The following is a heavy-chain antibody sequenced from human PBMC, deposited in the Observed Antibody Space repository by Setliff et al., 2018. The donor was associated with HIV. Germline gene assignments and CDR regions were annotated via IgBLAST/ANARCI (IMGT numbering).Heavy chain of an antibody. Sequence: GASVKVSCKAFEYTFIDYFIHWVRQAPGQGLEWMGWISPYNGDTKILQKFRGRVTMTRDTSINTAYLEFSGLRSDDTAVYYCARGHSHGYGYSGSYGPFDIWGQGTMVTVSS. CDR3: ARGHSHGYGYSGSYGPFDI. V-gene: IGHV1-2*02. CDR1: EYTFIDYF. J-gene: IGHJ3*02. D-gene: IGHD1-26*01. CDR2: ISPYNGDT.